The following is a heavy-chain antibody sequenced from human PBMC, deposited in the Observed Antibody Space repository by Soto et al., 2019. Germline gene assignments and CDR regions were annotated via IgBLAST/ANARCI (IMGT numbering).Heavy chain of an antibody. V-gene: IGHV4-59*01. CDR1: GGSISTYY. Sequence: SETLSLTCTVSGGSISTYYWSWSRRPPGKGLEWIGHVYQSGTRTDYNPYLRSRVTMYVDTSKNQFYLSLSSVTAADTAVYYCARDLEHTHGRTFGFWGQGTLVTVSS. J-gene: IGHJ4*02. CDR2: VYQSGTRT. CDR3: ARDLEHTHGRTFGF.